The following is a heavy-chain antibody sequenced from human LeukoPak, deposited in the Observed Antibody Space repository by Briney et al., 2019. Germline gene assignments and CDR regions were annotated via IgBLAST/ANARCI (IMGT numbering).Heavy chain of an antibody. CDR3: VREGTRVVHFGMDV. CDR1: GFIFNNFW. J-gene: IGHJ6*02. D-gene: IGHD4-23*01. V-gene: IGHV3-74*01. CDR2: INGDGSDT. Sequence: GGSLRLSGAASGFIFNNFWMHWVRQDPGRGLEWVSRINGDGSDTYYADSVKGRFTISRDNAKNALYLQMNGLRAEDTAVYYCVREGTRVVHFGMDVWGQGTTVIVSS.